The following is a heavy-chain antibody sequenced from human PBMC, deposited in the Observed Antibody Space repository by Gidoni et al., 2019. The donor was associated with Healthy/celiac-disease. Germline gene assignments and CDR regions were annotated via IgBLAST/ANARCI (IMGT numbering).Heavy chain of an antibody. CDR1: GGSFSAYY. J-gene: IGHJ4*02. CDR3: ARVKLRSHLTFDY. Sequence: QVQLQQWGAGLLKSSETLSLTCAVYGGSFSAYYWSWIRQPPGKGLEWIGEINHSGSTNYTPSLKSRVTISLDTSKNQFSLKLSSVTAADTAVYYCARVKLRSHLTFDYWGQGTLVTVSS. CDR2: INHSGST. V-gene: IGHV4-34*01.